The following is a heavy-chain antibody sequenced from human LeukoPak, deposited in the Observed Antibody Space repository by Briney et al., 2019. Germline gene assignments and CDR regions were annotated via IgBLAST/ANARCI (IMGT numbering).Heavy chain of an antibody. CDR2: IIRDGSNI. Sequence: PGGSLRLSCAASGFTFSSSGMNWVRQAPGEGLEWVSYIIRDGSNINYADSVKGRFPISRDNAKNSLYLQMNSLRAEDTAVYYCARGVYYGMDVWGKGTTVTLSS. CDR3: ARGVYYGMDV. J-gene: IGHJ6*04. V-gene: IGHV3-48*03. CDR1: GFTFSSSG.